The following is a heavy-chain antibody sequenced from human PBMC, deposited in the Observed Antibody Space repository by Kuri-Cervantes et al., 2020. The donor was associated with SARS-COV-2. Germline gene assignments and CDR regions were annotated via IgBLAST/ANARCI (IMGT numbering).Heavy chain of an antibody. V-gene: IGHV1-69*02. Sequence: SVKVSCKASGGTFSSYTISWVRQAPGQGLEWMGRIIPILGIANYAQKFQGRVTITADKSTSTACMELRSLRSDDTAVYYCARTALEWLLYRYQAGYMDVWGKGTTVTVSS. D-gene: IGHD3-3*01. J-gene: IGHJ6*03. CDR3: ARTALEWLLYRYQAGYMDV. CDR1: GGTFSSYT. CDR2: IIPILGIA.